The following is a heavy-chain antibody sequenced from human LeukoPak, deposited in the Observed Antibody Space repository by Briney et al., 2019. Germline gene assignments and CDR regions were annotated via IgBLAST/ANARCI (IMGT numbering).Heavy chain of an antibody. Sequence: SETLSLTCAVYGGSFSGYYWSWIRQPPGKGLEWIGQINHSGSTNYNPSLKSRVTISVDTSKNQFSLKLSSVTAADTAVYYCAGLFDYGDSHYYYYYMDVWGKGTTVTVSS. D-gene: IGHD4-17*01. J-gene: IGHJ6*03. CDR1: GGSFSGYY. V-gene: IGHV4-34*01. CDR2: INHSGST. CDR3: AGLFDYGDSHYYYYYMDV.